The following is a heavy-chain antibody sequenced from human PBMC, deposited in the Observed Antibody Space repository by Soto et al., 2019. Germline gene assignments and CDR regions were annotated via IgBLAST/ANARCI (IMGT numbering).Heavy chain of an antibody. D-gene: IGHD3-10*01. Sequence: ASVKVSCKASGYTFTGYYMHWVRQAPGQGLEWMGWINPNSGGTNYAQKFQGRVTMTRDTSISTAYMELSRLRSDDTAVYYCARFGELFEYYFDYWGQGTLVTVSS. CDR1: GYTFTGYY. V-gene: IGHV1-2*02. CDR2: INPNSGGT. J-gene: IGHJ4*02. CDR3: ARFGELFEYYFDY.